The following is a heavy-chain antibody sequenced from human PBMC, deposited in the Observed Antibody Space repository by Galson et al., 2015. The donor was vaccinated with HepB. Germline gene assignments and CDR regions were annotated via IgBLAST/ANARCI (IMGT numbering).Heavy chain of an antibody. Sequence: ETLSLTCAVSGGSISSSNWWSWVRQPPGKGLEWIGEIYHSGSTNYNPSLKSRVTISVDKSKNQFSLKLSSVTAADTAVYYCARGHDFWSGYRGDWFDPWGQGTLVTVSS. CDR1: GGSISSSNW. D-gene: IGHD3-3*01. CDR3: ARGHDFWSGYRGDWFDP. V-gene: IGHV4-4*02. J-gene: IGHJ5*02. CDR2: IYHSGST.